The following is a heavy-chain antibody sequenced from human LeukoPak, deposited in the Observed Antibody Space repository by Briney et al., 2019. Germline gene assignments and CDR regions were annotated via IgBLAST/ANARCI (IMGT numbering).Heavy chain of an antibody. CDR3: ARERTAARNWFDP. D-gene: IGHD6-6*01. CDR1: GYTFTGCY. V-gene: IGHV1-2*02. CDR2: INPNSGGT. J-gene: IGHJ5*02. Sequence: ASVKVSCKASGYTFTGCYMHWVRQAPGQGLEWMGWINPNSGGTNYAQKFQGRVTMTRDTSISTAYMELSRLRSDDTAVYYCARERTAARNWFDPWGQGTLVTVSS.